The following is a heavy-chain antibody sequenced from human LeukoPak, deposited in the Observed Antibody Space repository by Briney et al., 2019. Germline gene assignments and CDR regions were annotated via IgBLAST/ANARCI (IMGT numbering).Heavy chain of an antibody. J-gene: IGHJ5*02. D-gene: IGHD1-14*01. Sequence: ASVKVSCKASGYSFTRDGISWVRQAPGQGLEWMGWISTYKGNTNYAQKLQGRVTMTTDTSTNTAYMELRSLRSDDTAVYYCARDRSRSTGFDPWGQGTLVTVSS. CDR3: ARDRSRSTGFDP. CDR1: GYSFTRDG. CDR2: ISTYKGNT. V-gene: IGHV1-18*01.